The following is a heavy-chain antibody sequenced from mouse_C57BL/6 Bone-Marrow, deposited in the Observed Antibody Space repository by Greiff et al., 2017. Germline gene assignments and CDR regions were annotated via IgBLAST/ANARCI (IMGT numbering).Heavy chain of an antibody. CDR2: IRSKSNNYAT. CDR1: GFSFNTYA. Sequence: EVHLVESGGGLVQPKGSLKLSCAASGFSFNTYAMNWVRQAPGKGLEWVARIRSKSNNYATYYADSVKDRFTISRDDSESMLYLQMNNLKTEDTAMYYCVVDGYYPAWFAYWGQGTLVTVSA. CDR3: VVDGYYPAWFAY. V-gene: IGHV10-1*01. J-gene: IGHJ3*01. D-gene: IGHD2-3*01.